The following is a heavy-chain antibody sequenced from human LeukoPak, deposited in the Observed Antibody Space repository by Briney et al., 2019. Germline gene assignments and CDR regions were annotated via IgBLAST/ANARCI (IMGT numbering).Heavy chain of an antibody. Sequence: PGGSLRLSCEASGFTFSSYAMAWVRQAPGKGLEWVSSITIGGGRTYYADSVKGRFTISRDNAKNSLYLQMSNLRAEDTAVYFCARGGGLDVWGQGATVTVSS. CDR1: GFTFSSYA. V-gene: IGHV3-23*01. D-gene: IGHD3-16*01. CDR2: ITIGGGRT. J-gene: IGHJ6*02. CDR3: ARGGGLDV.